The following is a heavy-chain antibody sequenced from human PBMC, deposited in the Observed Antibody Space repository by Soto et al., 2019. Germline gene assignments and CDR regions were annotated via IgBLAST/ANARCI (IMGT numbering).Heavy chain of an antibody. CDR2: IYHSGST. V-gene: IGHV4-30-2*01. CDR3: ARDQLEGNWFDP. Sequence: QLQLQESGSGLVRPSQTLSLTCAVSGGSISSGGYSWNWIRQPPGKGLEWIGYIYHSGSTLYNPSPKSRVTISVDKSKNQFSLKLSAVTAADTAVYDCARDQLEGNWFDPWGQGTLVTVSS. D-gene: IGHD1-1*01. J-gene: IGHJ5*02. CDR1: GGSISSGGYS.